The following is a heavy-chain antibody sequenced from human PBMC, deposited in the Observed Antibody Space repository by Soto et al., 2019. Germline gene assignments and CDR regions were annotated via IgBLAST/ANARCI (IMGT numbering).Heavy chain of an antibody. CDR2: TYYRSKWYN. D-gene: IGHD6-19*01. CDR3: ASDRYSNVWLGDA. V-gene: IGHV6-1*01. J-gene: IGHJ4*02. CDR1: GDSVCSYRAS. Sequence: PTPALSLTCVISGDSVCSYRASWYWIRKSPSRGLEWLGRTYYRSKWYNDYAVSVKSRITINPDTSKNQFSLQLNSVTPEDTAVYFCASDRYSNVWLGDAWGQGTQVTVSS.